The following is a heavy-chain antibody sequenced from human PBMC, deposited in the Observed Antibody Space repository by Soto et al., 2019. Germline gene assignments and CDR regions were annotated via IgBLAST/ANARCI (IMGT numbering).Heavy chain of an antibody. Sequence: PSETLSLTCAVSGDSISNNNWWSWVRQPPGKGLEWIGEIYHSGTTNYNPSLKSRVTISVDKSKNQISLTLSSVTAADTAVYYCAREGRDGYNLGYWGQGTPVTVSS. V-gene: IGHV4-4*02. CDR2: IYHSGTT. CDR1: GDSISNNNW. J-gene: IGHJ4*02. CDR3: AREGRDGYNLGY. D-gene: IGHD2-21*01.